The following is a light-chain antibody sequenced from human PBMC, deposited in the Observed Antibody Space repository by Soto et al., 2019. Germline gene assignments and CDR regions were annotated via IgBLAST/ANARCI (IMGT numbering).Light chain of an antibody. CDR2: DVS. J-gene: IGLJ1*01. V-gene: IGLV2-11*01. Sequence: SPGQSVTISCTGTSSDVGGYNYVSWYQQHPGKAPKLMIYDVSERPSGVPDRFSASKSANTASLTISGLQAEDEADYYCCSYAGSYTYVFGTGTRSPS. CDR1: SSDVGGYNY. CDR3: CSYAGSYTYV.